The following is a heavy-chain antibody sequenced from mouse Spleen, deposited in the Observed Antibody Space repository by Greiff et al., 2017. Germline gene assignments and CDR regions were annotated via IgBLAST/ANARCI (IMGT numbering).Heavy chain of an antibody. CDR1: GFTFSSYA. V-gene: IGHV5-9*04. D-gene: IGHD2-1*01. CDR3: ARHVYGNSFAY. J-gene: IGHJ3*01. CDR2: ISSGGGNT. Sequence: EVKLVESGGGLVKLGGSLKLSCAASGFTFSSYAMSWVRQTPEKRLEWVATISSGGGNTYYPDSVKGRFTISRDNAKNTLYLQMSSLKSEDTAMYYCARHVYGNSFAYWGQGTLVTVSA.